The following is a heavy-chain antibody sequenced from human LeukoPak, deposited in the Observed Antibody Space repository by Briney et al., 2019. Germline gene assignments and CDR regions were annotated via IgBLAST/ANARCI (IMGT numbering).Heavy chain of an antibody. CDR2: IKQDGSEK. CDR1: GFTFSHYG. V-gene: IGHV3-7*04. J-gene: IGHJ6*02. Sequence: PGGSLRLSCAASGFTFSHYGMHWVRQAPGKGLEWVANIKQDGSEKYYVDSVKGRFTISRDNAKNSLYLQMNSLRAEDTAVYYCARDKIYYYYGLDVWGQGTTVTVSS. CDR3: ARDKIYYYYGLDV.